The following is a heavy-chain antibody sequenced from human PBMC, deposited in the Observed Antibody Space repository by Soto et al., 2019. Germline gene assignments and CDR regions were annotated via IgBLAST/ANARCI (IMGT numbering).Heavy chain of an antibody. CDR1: GYTFTGYA. CDR2: INAGNGNT. J-gene: IGHJ6*02. CDR3: ARDQNKVGATLEDYYYYGMDV. V-gene: IGHV1-3*01. Sequence: ASVKVSCKASGYTFTGYAMHWVRQAPGQRLEWMGWINAGNGNTKYSQKFQGRVTITRDTSAGAAYMELSSLSSEDTAVYYCARDQNKVGATLEDYYYYGMDVWGQ. D-gene: IGHD1-26*01.